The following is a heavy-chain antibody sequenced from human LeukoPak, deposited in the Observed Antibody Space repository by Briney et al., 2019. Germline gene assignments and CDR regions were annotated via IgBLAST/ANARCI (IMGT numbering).Heavy chain of an antibody. CDR3: ARAGYSSGWPPGEMN. J-gene: IGHJ4*02. Sequence: PSETLSLTCAVYGGSLSGHYWSWIRQPPGKGLEWLGEINQSGSIKYSPPLKSRVTISVDTSKNQFSLKLSSVTAADTAVYYCARAGYSSGWPPGEMNWGQGTLVTVSS. D-gene: IGHD6-19*01. V-gene: IGHV4-34*01. CDR1: GGSLSGHY. CDR2: INQSGSI.